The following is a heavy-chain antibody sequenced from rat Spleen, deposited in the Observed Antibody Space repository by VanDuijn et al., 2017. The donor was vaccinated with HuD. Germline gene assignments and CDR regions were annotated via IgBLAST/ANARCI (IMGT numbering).Heavy chain of an antibody. J-gene: IGHJ2*01. Sequence: QVQLKESGPGLVKPSETLSLTCTVSGFSLTSYHVSWVRQPPGQGLEWMGVIWGDGSTAYNSALKSRLSISRDTSKTQVFLKMNSLQTEDTATYYCARDYSGDYFDYWGQGVMVTVSS. CDR3: ARDYSGDYFDY. CDR1: GFSLTSYH. CDR2: IWGDGST. D-gene: IGHD1-1*01. V-gene: IGHV2-32*01.